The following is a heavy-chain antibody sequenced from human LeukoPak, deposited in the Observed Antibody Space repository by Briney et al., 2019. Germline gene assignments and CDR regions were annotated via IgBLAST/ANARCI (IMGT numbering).Heavy chain of an antibody. CDR2: ISAYNGNT. J-gene: IGHJ6*03. V-gene: IGHV1-18*01. Sequence: ASVKVSCKASGYTFTSYGISWVRQAPGQGLEWMGWISAYNGNTNYAQKLQGRVTITADKSTSTAYMELSSLRSEDTAVYYCARGTDYGYYYYYMDVWGKGTTVTVSS. D-gene: IGHD4-17*01. CDR1: GYTFTSYG. CDR3: ARGTDYGYYYYYMDV.